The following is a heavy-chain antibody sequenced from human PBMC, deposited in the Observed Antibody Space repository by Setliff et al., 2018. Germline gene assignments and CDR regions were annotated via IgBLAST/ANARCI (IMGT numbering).Heavy chain of an antibody. D-gene: IGHD4-17*01. J-gene: IGHJ4*02. CDR1: GFSFSRHW. Sequence: PGGSLRLSCVVSGFSFSRHWMSWVRQAPGKGLEWVADIKQDGSTKYYLDSVKGRFTIPRDNAENSLTLQMNSLRVEDTAVYYCSRDLQGSGDYVVDYWGQGTLVTVSS. CDR3: SRDLQGSGDYVVDY. V-gene: IGHV3-7*01. CDR2: IKQDGSTK.